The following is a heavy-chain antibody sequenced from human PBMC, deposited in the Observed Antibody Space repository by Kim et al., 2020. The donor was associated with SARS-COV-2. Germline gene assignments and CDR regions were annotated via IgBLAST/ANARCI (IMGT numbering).Heavy chain of an antibody. CDR3: ASSMIWSPFDY. CDR2: IASDHST. CDR1: GFTFSSYE. Sequence: GSLRLSCAASGFTFSSYEMNWVRQAPGEGLEWVSAIASDHSTYYMDSVKGRFTVSRDNSKNTLYLQVNSLTVEDTAVYYCASSMIWSPFDYWGQGTRVTVAS. D-gene: IGHD3-3*02. V-gene: IGHV3-23*01. J-gene: IGHJ4*02.